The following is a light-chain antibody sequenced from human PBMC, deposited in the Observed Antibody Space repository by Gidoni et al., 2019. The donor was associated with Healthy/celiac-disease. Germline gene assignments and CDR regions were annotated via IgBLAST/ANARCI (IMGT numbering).Light chain of an antibody. CDR2: DAS. J-gene: IGKJ3*01. V-gene: IGKV1-13*02. CDR3: QQFNSYLFT. CDR1: QGISSA. Sequence: AIQLTQSPSSLSASVGARVTITCRASQGISSALAWYQQKPGKARKLLIYDASSLESGVPSRFSGSGSGTEFTLPISSLLPEDFATYYCQQFNSYLFTFGPGTKVDIK.